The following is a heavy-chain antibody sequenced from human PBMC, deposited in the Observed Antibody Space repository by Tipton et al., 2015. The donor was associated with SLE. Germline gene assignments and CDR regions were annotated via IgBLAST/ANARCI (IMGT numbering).Heavy chain of an antibody. V-gene: IGHV4-30-4*07. CDR1: GISISSGGYY. J-gene: IGHJ4*02. CDR3: VRLELPATKADY. CDR2: IYHSGTT. Sequence: TLSLTCTVSGISISSGGYYWGWIRQPPGKGLEWLGTIYHSGTTYYNPSLKSRLTLSIDTSKNQFSLKLSSVTAADTAVYYCVRLELPATKADYWGPGTLVTVSS. D-gene: IGHD5-24*01.